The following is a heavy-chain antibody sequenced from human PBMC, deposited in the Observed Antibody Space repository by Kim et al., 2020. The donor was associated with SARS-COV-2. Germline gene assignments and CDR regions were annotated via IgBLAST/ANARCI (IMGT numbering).Heavy chain of an antibody. J-gene: IGHJ3*02. CDR1: GASVSSSSYY. CDR2: VFTSGNT. V-gene: IGHV4-61*03. D-gene: IGHD5-18*01. CDR3: ARLIRGYTYGLWTFDI. Sequence: SETLSLTCAVSGASVSSSSYYWGWIRQPPGKGLEWIGHVFTSGNTFYNPSLKSRITLSVDKSKNHFSLNLKSVTAADTAVYFCARLIRGYTYGLWTFDIWGQGTMVTVSS.